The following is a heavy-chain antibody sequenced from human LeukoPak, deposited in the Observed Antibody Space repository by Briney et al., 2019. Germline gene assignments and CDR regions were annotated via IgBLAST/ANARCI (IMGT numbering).Heavy chain of an antibody. CDR1: GGSIRSTSYY. V-gene: IGHV4-39*01. CDR2: IYYSGST. CDR3: ATIYGSGSYYLGYMDV. J-gene: IGHJ6*03. D-gene: IGHD3-10*01. Sequence: SETLSLTCTVSGGSIRSTSYYWGWIRQPPGKGLEWIGSIYYSGSTNYNPSLKSRVTISVDTSKNQFSLKLSSVTAADTAVYYCATIYGSGSYYLGYMDVWGKGTTVTISS.